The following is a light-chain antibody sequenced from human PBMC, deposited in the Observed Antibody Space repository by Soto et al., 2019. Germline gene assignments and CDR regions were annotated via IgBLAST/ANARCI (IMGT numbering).Light chain of an antibody. CDR1: SRDVGGYNY. V-gene: IGLV2-11*01. J-gene: IGLJ2*01. CDR3: SSYAGSYSEIV. CDR2: DVN. Sequence: QSALTQPRSVSGSPGQSVTISCTGTSRDVGGYNYVSWYQHHPGKAPKLMIYDVNKRPSGVPDRFSGSRSGSTASLTISGLQAEDEADYYCSSYAGSYSEIVFVGGTKLTVL.